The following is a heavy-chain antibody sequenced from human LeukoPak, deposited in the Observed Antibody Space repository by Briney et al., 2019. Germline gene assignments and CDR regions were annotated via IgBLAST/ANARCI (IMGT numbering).Heavy chain of an antibody. CDR2: FDPEDGET. CDR3: AGSINYGDYGGPNWFDP. D-gene: IGHD4-17*01. V-gene: IGHV1-24*01. Sequence: ASVRVSCKVSGYTLTELSMHWVRQAPGKGLEWMGGFDPEDGETIYAQKFQGRVTMTEDTSTDTAYMELSSLRSEDTAVYYCAGSINYGDYGGPNWFDPWGQGTLVTVSS. CDR1: GYTLTELS. J-gene: IGHJ5*02.